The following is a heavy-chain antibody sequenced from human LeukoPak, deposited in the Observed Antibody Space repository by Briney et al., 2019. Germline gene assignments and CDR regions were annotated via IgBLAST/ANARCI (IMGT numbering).Heavy chain of an antibody. CDR2: INHSGST. V-gene: IGHV4-34*01. Sequence: PSETLSLTCTVSGGSISSYYWSWIRQPPGKGLEWLGEINHSGSTNSNPSLKSRVTISEDTSKNQFSLKLSSVTAADTAVYYCARRGYYGSGTYYNHFDYWGQGTLVTVSS. D-gene: IGHD3-10*01. CDR3: ARRGYYGSGTYYNHFDY. CDR1: GGSISSYY. J-gene: IGHJ4*02.